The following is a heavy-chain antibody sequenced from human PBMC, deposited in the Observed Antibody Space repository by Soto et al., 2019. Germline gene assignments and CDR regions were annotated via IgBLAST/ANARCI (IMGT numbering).Heavy chain of an antibody. Sequence: SETLSLTCPVSGGSISSYYGSCIRQPPGKGLEWMEYIYYSESTNYSHTLKARVTIAVDTSKNQFSLKLSSVTAADTAVYYCARGGRITIVGVVPYGMDVWGQGTTVTVSS. D-gene: IGHD3-3*01. CDR3: ARGGRITIVGVVPYGMDV. CDR1: GGSISSYY. CDR2: IYYSEST. J-gene: IGHJ6*02. V-gene: IGHV4-59*01.